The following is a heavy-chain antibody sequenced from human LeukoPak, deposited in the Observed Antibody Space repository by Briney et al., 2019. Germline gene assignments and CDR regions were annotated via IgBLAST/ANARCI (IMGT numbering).Heavy chain of an antibody. Sequence: GGSLRLPCAASGFTFTSYAMTWVRQAPRKGLEWVSGISGSGGSTDYADSVRGRFTISRDNSKNTLFLQMNSLRAEDTVVYYCAKVLNIYHYYGMDVWGQGTTVTVSS. D-gene: IGHD2/OR15-2a*01. J-gene: IGHJ6*02. CDR2: ISGSGGST. V-gene: IGHV3-23*01. CDR1: GFTFTSYA. CDR3: AKVLNIYHYYGMDV.